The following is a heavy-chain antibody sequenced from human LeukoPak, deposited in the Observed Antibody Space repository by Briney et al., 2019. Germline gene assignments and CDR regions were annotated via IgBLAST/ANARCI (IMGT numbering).Heavy chain of an antibody. J-gene: IGHJ5*02. CDR1: GFTFSSYW. Sequence: GGSLRLSCAASGFTFSSYWMSWVRQTPGKGLEWVANIKQDGSEKYYVDSVKGRFTISKDNAKNSLYLQMNSLRAEDTAVYYCARDTYADYYGSSGYYVFLGGWFDPWGQGTLVTVSS. V-gene: IGHV3-7*01. CDR3: ARDTYADYYGSSGYYVFLGGWFDP. D-gene: IGHD3-22*01. CDR2: IKQDGSEK.